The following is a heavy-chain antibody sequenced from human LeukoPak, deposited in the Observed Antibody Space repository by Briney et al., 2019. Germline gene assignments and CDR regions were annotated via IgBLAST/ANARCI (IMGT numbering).Heavy chain of an antibody. CDR3: ASFTSSASGSLTYFGY. CDR1: GVSISSSSYY. Sequence: SETLSLTCTVSGVSISSSSYYWGWIRQPPGKGLEWIGSIYYSGSTYYNPSLKSRVTISVDTSKNQFSLKVNSVTAADTAVYYCASFTSSASGSLTYFGYWGQGTLVTVSS. D-gene: IGHD3-10*01. J-gene: IGHJ4*02. CDR2: IYYSGST. V-gene: IGHV4-39*01.